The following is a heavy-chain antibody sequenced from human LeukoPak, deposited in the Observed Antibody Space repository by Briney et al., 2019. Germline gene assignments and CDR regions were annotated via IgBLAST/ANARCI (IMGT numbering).Heavy chain of an antibody. D-gene: IGHD3-3*01. CDR3: ARDQYYDFWSGYSNWFDP. J-gene: IGHJ5*02. CDR2: ISAYNGNT. CDR1: GYTFTSYG. Sequence: RASVKVSCKASGYTFTSYGISWVRQAPGQGLEWMGWISAYNGNTNYAQKPQGRVTMTTDTSTSTAYMELRSLRSDDTAVYYCARDQYYDFWSGYSNWFDPWGQGTLVTVSS. V-gene: IGHV1-18*01.